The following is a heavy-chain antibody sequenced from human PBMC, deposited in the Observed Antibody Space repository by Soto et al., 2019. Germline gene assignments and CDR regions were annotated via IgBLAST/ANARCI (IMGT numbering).Heavy chain of an antibody. CDR2: ISSSSSYI. CDR1: VFTFSSYS. Sequence: PGGSLRISCAASVFTFSSYSMNWVRQAPGKGLEWVSSISSSSSYIYYADSVKGRFTISRDNAKNSLYLQMNSLRAEDTAVYYCARAPYYYDSSGYWAYWGQGTLVTVSS. J-gene: IGHJ4*02. CDR3: ARAPYYYDSSGYWAY. D-gene: IGHD3-22*01. V-gene: IGHV3-21*01.